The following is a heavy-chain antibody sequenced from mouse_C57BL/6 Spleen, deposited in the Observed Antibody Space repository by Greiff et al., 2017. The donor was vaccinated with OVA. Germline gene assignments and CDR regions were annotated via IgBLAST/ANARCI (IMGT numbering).Heavy chain of an antibody. J-gene: IGHJ1*03. D-gene: IGHD1-1*01. CDR3: ARGPSITTVGYFDV. Sequence: VQLQQPGAELVKPGASVKMSCKASGYTFTSYWITWVKQRPGQGLEWIGDIYPGSGSTNYNEKFKSKATLTVDTSSSTAYMQLSSLTSEDSAVYYCARGPSITTVGYFDVWGTGTTVTVSS. CDR2: IYPGSGST. V-gene: IGHV1-55*01. CDR1: GYTFTSYW.